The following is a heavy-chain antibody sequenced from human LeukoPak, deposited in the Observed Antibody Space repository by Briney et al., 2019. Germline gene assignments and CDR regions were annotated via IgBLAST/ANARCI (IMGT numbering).Heavy chain of an antibody. Sequence: GGSLRLSCAASGFTFSSYSMNWVRQAPGKGLEWVSAISGSGGSTYYADSVKGRFTISRDNSKNTLYLQMNSLRAEDTAVYYCAKDPQLAGPFDPWGQGTLVTVSS. CDR3: AKDPQLAGPFDP. CDR1: GFTFSSYS. D-gene: IGHD6-6*01. J-gene: IGHJ5*02. V-gene: IGHV3-23*01. CDR2: ISGSGGST.